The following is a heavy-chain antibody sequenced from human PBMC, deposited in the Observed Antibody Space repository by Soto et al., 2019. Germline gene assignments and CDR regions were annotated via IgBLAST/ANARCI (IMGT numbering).Heavy chain of an antibody. V-gene: IGHV3-74*01. J-gene: IGHJ6*02. Sequence: GGSLRLSCAASGFTFSNFWMHWVRQAPGKGLVWVSHINSDGSDSTYADSVKGRFTISRDNAKNTLYLQMNSLRAEDTAVYYCAKVVLRVLEWLAFYGMDVWGQGTTVTVSS. CDR2: INSDGSDS. CDR3: AKVVLRVLEWLAFYGMDV. CDR1: GFTFSNFW. D-gene: IGHD3-3*01.